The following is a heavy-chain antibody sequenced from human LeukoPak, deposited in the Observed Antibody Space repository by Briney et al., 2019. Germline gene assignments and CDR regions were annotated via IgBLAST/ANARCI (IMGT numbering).Heavy chain of an antibody. D-gene: IGHD2-2*01. J-gene: IGHJ5*02. CDR2: IYYSGST. Sequence: SETLSLTCTVSGGSISSSSYYWGWIRQPPGKGLEWIGSIYYSGSTYYNPSLKSRLTMSVDTSKNQSSLKLSSVTAADTAVYYCARRDRYCSSTSCYGHRFDPWGQGTLVTVSS. V-gene: IGHV4-39*01. CDR1: GGSISSSSYY. CDR3: ARRDRYCSSTSCYGHRFDP.